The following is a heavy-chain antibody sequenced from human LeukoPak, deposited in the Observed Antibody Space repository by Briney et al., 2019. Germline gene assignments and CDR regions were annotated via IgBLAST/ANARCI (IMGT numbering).Heavy chain of an antibody. D-gene: IGHD5-24*01. CDR2: IRYDGSNK. V-gene: IGHV3-30*02. CDR3: ASEMATAVCPFY. J-gene: IGHJ4*02. CDR1: GFTFSSYG. Sequence: GGSLRLSCAASGFTFSSYGMHWVRQAPGKGLEWVAFIRYDGSNKYYADSVKGRFTISRDNSKNTLYLQMNSLRAEDTAVYYCASEMATAVCPFYWGQGTLVTVSS.